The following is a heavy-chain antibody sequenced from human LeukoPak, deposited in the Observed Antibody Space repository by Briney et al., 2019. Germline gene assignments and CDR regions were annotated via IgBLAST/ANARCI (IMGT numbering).Heavy chain of an antibody. J-gene: IGHJ4*02. V-gene: IGHV3-7*05. D-gene: IGHD3-10*01. CDR2: INQDGSEK. Sequence: GGSLRLSCAASGFTFSSYWMSWVRQAPGKGLEWVANINQDGSEKYYVDPVKGRFTISRDNAKNSLYLQMNSLRAEDTAVYYCARDWGYGSGSYPEFWGQGTLVTVSS. CDR1: GFTFSSYW. CDR3: ARDWGYGSGSYPEF.